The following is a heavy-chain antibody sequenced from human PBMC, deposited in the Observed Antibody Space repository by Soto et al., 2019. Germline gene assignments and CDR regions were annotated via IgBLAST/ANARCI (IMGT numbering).Heavy chain of an antibody. D-gene: IGHD5-12*01. CDR1: GFTFSSYA. CDR3: AKDRRLHRIDAFDI. CDR2: ISGSGGST. J-gene: IGHJ3*02. V-gene: IGHV3-23*01. Sequence: GESLKISCAASGFTFSSYAMSWVRPAPGKGLEWGSAISGSGGSTYYADSVKGRFTISRDNSKNTLYLQMNSLRAEDTAVYYCAKDRRLHRIDAFDIWGQGTMVTVSS.